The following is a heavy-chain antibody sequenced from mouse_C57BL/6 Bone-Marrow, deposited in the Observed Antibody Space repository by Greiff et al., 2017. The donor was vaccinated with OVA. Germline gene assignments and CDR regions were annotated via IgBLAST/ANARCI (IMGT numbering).Heavy chain of an antibody. CDR3: ARQAPVDGFAY. CDR2: INYDGSSN. J-gene: IGHJ3*01. D-gene: IGHD1-1*01. Sequence: EVKLMESEGGLVQPGRSMKLSCTASGFTFSDYYMAWVRQVPEKGLEWVANINYDGSSNYSLDPLKSRCIILSANAKNLLYLKMSSLKSEDTATYYCARQAPVDGFAYWGQGTLVTVSA. V-gene: IGHV5-16*01. CDR1: GFTFSDYY.